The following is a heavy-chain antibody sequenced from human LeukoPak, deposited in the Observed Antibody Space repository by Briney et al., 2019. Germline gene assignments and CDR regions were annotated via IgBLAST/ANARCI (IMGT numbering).Heavy chain of an antibody. V-gene: IGHV1-2*02. J-gene: IGHJ6*02. Sequence: ASVKVSCKASGYTFTDYYMHWVRQAPGQGLEWMGWINAKSGDTKYAQKFQARVTMTRDTSITTTYMEVSRLSSDDTAVYYCVRVTMIVVADGMDVWGQGTTVTVSS. CDR2: INAKSGDT. CDR1: GYTFTDYY. CDR3: VRVTMIVVADGMDV. D-gene: IGHD3-22*01.